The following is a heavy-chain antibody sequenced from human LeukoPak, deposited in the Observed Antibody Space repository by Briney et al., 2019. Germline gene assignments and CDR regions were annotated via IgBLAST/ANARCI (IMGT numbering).Heavy chain of an antibody. J-gene: IGHJ5*02. CDR3: ARDFGKSWVYPHWFDP. CDR2: ISPYNGVT. CDR1: GYTFSSYG. Sequence: ASVKVSCKASGYTFSSYGISWVRQAPGQGPEWMGWISPYNGVTNYAQKFQGRVTMTTDTSMTTAYMELRSLRSDDTAVYYCARDFGKSWVYPHWFDPWGQGTLVTVSS. V-gene: IGHV1-18*01. D-gene: IGHD5/OR15-5a*01.